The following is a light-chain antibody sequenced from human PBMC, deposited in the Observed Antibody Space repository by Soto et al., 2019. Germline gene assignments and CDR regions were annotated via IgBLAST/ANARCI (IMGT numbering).Light chain of an antibody. CDR1: QGVSSSY. CDR3: QRYGGSPMYT. Sequence: EIVLTQSPGTLSLSPGERATLSCRASQGVSSSYLAWYQQKPGQAPRLLIDGASGRATGIPDRFSGSGSGTDFTLTISRLEPEDFEVYYCQRYGGSPMYTFGQGTELEI. J-gene: IGKJ2*01. CDR2: GAS. V-gene: IGKV3-20*01.